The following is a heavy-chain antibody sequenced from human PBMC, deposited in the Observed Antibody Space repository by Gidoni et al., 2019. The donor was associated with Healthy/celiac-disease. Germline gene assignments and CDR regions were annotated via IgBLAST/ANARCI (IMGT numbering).Heavy chain of an antibody. D-gene: IGHD3-9*01. V-gene: IGHV2-5*02. Sequence: YWDDDKRYSPSLKSRLTITKDTSKNQVVLTMTNMDPVDTATYYCAHLSTYYDILTGYYNWFDPWGQGTLVTVSS. J-gene: IGHJ5*02. CDR2: YWDDDK. CDR3: AHLSTYYDILTGYYNWFDP.